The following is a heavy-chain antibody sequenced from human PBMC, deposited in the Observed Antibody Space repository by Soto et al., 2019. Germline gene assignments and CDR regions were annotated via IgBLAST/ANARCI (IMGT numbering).Heavy chain of an antibody. CDR1: GDTFSSYI. V-gene: IGHV1-69*08. CDR3: ASRRYCGYDGYDEHYSGMDV. CDR2: VIPVLTTT. Sequence: QVQLVQSGAEVKKPGSSGRVSCRSSGDTFSSYIVNWLRLAPGRGLEWMGRVIPVLTTTDYAQNFRGRVTISADRSQNTVYLDLSSWRSDDSAVCTCASRRYCGYDGYDEHYSGMDVWGRGSLVTVAS. D-gene: IGHD2-21*02. J-gene: IGHJ6*02.